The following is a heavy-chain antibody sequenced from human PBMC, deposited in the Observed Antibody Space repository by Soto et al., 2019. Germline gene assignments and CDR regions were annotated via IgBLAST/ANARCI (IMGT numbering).Heavy chain of an antibody. CDR2: ISYDGSNK. J-gene: IGHJ4*02. CDR3: AKDQAILELDY. D-gene: IGHD1-1*01. V-gene: IGHV3-30*18. CDR1: GFTFSSYV. Sequence: PGGSLRLSCAASGFTFSSYVMHWVRQAPGKGLEWVAVISYDGSNKYYADSVKGRFTSRDNSKNTLYLQMNSLRAEDTAVYYCAKDQAILELDYWGQGTLVTVSS.